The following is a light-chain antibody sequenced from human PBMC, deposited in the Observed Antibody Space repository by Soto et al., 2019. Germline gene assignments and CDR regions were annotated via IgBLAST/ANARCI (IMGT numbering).Light chain of an antibody. V-gene: IGKV3-20*01. Sequence: EFVLTQSPGPLSLSPGERATLSCRASQTVRNNYLAWYQHKPGQAPRLLIYDASSRDTGIPDRFSGGGSGTDFTLTISRLEPEDFAVYYCQQFSSYPRTFGGGTKVDIK. J-gene: IGKJ4*01. CDR3: QQFSSYPRT. CDR2: DAS. CDR1: QTVRNNY.